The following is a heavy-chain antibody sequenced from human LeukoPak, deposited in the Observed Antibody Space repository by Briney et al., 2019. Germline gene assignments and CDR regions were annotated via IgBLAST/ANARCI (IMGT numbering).Heavy chain of an antibody. CDR1: GFTFSSYS. CDR2: ISTSSIYI. D-gene: IGHD3-22*01. Sequence: GGSLRLSCAASGFTFSSYSMHWVRQAPGKGLEWVSLISTSSIYIYYADSVKGRFTISRDNAKSSLYLQINSLRAEDTAVYYCARAVWVSSGYYYDYWGQGTLVTVSS. J-gene: IGHJ4*02. CDR3: ARAVWVSSGYYYDY. V-gene: IGHV3-21*01.